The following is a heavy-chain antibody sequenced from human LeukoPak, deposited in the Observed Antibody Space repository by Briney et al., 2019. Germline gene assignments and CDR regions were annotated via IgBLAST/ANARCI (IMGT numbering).Heavy chain of an antibody. V-gene: IGHV4-59*08. J-gene: IGHJ1*01. D-gene: IGHD6-19*01. CDR3: ARLGNEAVANPPH. CDR1: GGSFSNYY. CDR2: INYRGGT. Sequence: PSETLSLTCTVSGGSFSNYYWSWIRQPPGKGLEWIAYINYRGGTNYNPSLKSRVTISIGTSKNQFSLSLNSLTAADTAVYFCARLGNEAVANPPHWGQGTLVTVSS.